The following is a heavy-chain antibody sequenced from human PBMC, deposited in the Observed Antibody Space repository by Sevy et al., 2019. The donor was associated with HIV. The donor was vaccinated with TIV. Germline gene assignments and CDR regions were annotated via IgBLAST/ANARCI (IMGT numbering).Heavy chain of an antibody. CDR1: GYTFTTYD. Sequence: ASVKVSCAAFGYTFTTYDINWVRQAPGQGLEWMGWMSPNTGATGFAQKFQGRVTLTRNKSITTAYMELSSLTYEDTAIYYCARGGNGDFWSYEYYYYGMDVWGQWTTVTDSS. V-gene: IGHV1-8*01. CDR3: ARGGNGDFWSYEYYYYGMDV. J-gene: IGHJ6*02. CDR2: MSPNTGAT. D-gene: IGHD3-3*01.